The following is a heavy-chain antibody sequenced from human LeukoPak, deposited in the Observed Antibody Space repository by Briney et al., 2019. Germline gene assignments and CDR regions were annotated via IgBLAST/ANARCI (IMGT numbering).Heavy chain of an antibody. Sequence: ASVKVSCKASGYTFTSYGISWVRQAPGQGLEWMGWISAYNGNTNYAQKLQGRVTMTTDTSTSTAYMELRSLRSDDTAVYYCARGELVDYYDSSGYYWFDYWGQGTVVTVSS. CDR1: GYTFTSYG. V-gene: IGHV1-18*01. D-gene: IGHD3-22*01. CDR3: ARGELVDYYDSSGYYWFDY. CDR2: ISAYNGNT. J-gene: IGHJ4*02.